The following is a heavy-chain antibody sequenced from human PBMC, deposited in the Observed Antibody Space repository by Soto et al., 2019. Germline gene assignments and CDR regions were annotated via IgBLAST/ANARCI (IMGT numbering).Heavy chain of an antibody. CDR3: ARGTPVTGGVYGMDV. CDR1: GGTFSSYA. Sequence: SVKVSCKASGGTFSSYAISWVRQAPGQGLEWMGGIIPIFGTANYAQKFQGRVTITADKSTSTAYVELSRLRSDDTAVYYCARGTPVTGGVYGMDVWGQGTKVTVSS. D-gene: IGHD4-4*01. CDR2: IIPIFGTA. J-gene: IGHJ6*02. V-gene: IGHV1-69*06.